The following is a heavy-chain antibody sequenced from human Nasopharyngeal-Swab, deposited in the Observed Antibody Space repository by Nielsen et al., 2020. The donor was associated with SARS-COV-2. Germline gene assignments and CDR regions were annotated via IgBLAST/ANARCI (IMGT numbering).Heavy chain of an antibody. D-gene: IGHD3-10*01. V-gene: IGHV4-59*01. CDR1: GGSISSYY. J-gene: IGHJ6*02. CDR3: AREKYYYGSGSSGGMDV. Sequence: SETLSLTCTVSGGSISSYYWSWIRQPPGKGLEWIGYIYYSGSTNYNPSLKSRVTISVDTSKNQFSLKLSSVTAADTAVYYCAREKYYYGSGSSGGMDVWGQGTTVTVSS. CDR2: IYYSGST.